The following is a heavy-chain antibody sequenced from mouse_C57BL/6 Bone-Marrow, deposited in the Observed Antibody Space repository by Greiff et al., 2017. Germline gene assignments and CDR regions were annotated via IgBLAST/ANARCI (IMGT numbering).Heavy chain of an antibody. CDR2: INPGSGGT. V-gene: IGHV1-54*01. Sequence: VQLQQSGAELVRPGTSVKVSCKASGYAFTNYLIEWVKQRPGQGLEWIGVINPGSGGTNYNEKFKGKATPTADKSSSTAYMQLSSLTSEDSAVYFCARGVTTAYYYAMDYWGQGTSVTVSS. D-gene: IGHD2-2*01. CDR3: ARGVTTAYYYAMDY. CDR1: GYAFTNYL. J-gene: IGHJ4*01.